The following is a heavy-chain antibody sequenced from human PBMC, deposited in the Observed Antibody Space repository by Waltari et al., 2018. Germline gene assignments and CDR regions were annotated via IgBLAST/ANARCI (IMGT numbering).Heavy chain of an antibody. CDR1: GGSFSGYY. V-gene: IGHV4-34*01. D-gene: IGHD2-15*01. J-gene: IGHJ4*02. CDR3: ASLPPAETCSGGSCYFDY. CDR2: INHSGST. Sequence: QVQLQQWGAGLLKPSETLSLTCAVYGGSFSGYYWSWIRQPPGKGLEWIGEINHSGSTNYNPSLKSRVTISVDTSKNQFSLKLSSVTAADTAVYYCASLPPAETCSGGSCYFDYWGQGTLVTVSS.